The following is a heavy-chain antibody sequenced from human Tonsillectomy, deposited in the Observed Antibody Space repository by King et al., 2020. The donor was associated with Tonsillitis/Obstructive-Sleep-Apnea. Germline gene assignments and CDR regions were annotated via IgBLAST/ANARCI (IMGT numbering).Heavy chain of an antibody. CDR3: ASNPIYIFGWFDP. CDR1: GGSFSGYY. V-gene: IGHV4-34*01. CDR2: IKPSGIT. D-gene: IGHD3-3*02. Sequence: VQLQQWGAGLLKPSETLSLTCSVYGGSFSGYYWSWIRQPPGKGLEWIGEIKPSGITNYNPSLKSRVTISVDTSKNRFSLKLTSVTAADTAVYYCASNPIYIFGWFDPWGQGTLVTVSP. J-gene: IGHJ5*02.